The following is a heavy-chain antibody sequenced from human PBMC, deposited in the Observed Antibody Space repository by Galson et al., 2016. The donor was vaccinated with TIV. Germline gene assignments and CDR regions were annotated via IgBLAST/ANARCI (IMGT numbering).Heavy chain of an antibody. D-gene: IGHD3-3*01. CDR2: IYTSGRT. Sequence: TLSLTCTVSGDSISRGAFYWSWLRQPAGKGLEWIGFIYTSGRTDYNPSLKSRVTISVDKPRNQFSLKLSSVTAADTAVYYCARERLGSGYHITSDAFDIWGQGTLVTVSS. V-gene: IGHV4-61*02. CDR3: ARERLGSGYHITSDAFDI. J-gene: IGHJ3*02. CDR1: GDSISRGAFY.